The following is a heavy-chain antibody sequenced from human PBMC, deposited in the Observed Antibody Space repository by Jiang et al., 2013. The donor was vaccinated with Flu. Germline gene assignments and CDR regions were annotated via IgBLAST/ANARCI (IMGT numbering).Heavy chain of an antibody. CDR1: GGSISSYY. V-gene: IGHV4-59*04. Sequence: LLKPSETLSLTCTVSGGSISSYYWSWIRQPPGKGLEWIGSIYYFGRTYYNPSLKSRVTMSADTSKNQFSLELSSVAAADTAVYYCICVWATYRYYFDYWGQGT. CDR3: ICVWATYRYYFDY. CDR2: IYYFGRT. D-gene: IGHD3-16*02. J-gene: IGHJ4*02.